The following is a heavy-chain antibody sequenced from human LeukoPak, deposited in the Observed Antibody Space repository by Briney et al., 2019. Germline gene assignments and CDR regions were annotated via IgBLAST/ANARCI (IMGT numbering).Heavy chain of an antibody. D-gene: IGHD4-23*01. J-gene: IGHJ3*02. V-gene: IGHV1-18*01. Sequence: WMGWISAYNGNTNYAQKLQGRVTMTTDTSTSTAYMELRSLRSDDTAVYYCARDTTVEAFDIWGQGTMVTVSS. CDR2: ISAYNGNT. CDR3: ARDTTVEAFDI.